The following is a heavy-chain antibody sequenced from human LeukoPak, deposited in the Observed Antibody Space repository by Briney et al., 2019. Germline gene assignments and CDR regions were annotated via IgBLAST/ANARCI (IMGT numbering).Heavy chain of an antibody. CDR1: GFTFSNYA. V-gene: IGHV3-23*01. CDR3: AKDWMSTIINYFDY. CDR2: IGGSGGST. Sequence: GGSLRLSCVASGFTFSNYAMSWVRQTPGKGLEWVSSIGGSGGSTHYADSVKGRFTISRENSKNILYLQMNSLRAEDTAVYYCAKDWMSTIINYFDYWGQGTLVTVSS. D-gene: IGHD5-12*01. J-gene: IGHJ4*02.